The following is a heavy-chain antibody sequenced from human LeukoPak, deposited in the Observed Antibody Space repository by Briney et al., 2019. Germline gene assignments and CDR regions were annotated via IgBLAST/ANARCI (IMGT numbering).Heavy chain of an antibody. D-gene: IGHD6-13*01. V-gene: IGHV3-48*01. CDR1: GFTFSSYS. CDR2: ISSSSSTI. Sequence: QTGGSLRLSCAASGFTFSSYSMNWVRQAPGKGLEWVSYISSSSSTIYYADSVKGRFTISRDNAKNSLYLQMNSLRAEDTAVYYCARDFYSSSGGYWGQGTLVTVSS. CDR3: ARDFYSSSGGY. J-gene: IGHJ4*02.